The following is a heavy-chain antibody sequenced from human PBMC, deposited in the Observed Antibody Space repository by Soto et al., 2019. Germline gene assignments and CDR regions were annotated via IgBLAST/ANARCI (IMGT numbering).Heavy chain of an antibody. CDR2: ISYDGSNK. J-gene: IGHJ6*02. CDR1: GFTFSSYG. V-gene: IGHV3-30*03. Sequence: SLRLSCAASGFTFSSYGMHWVRQAPGKGLEWVAVISYDGSNKYYADSVKGRFTISRDNSKNTLYLQMNSPRAEDTAVYYCALFGNDDSRGYYLYYYYYGMDVWGQGTTVTVSS. D-gene: IGHD3-22*01. CDR3: ALFGNDDSRGYYLYYYYYGMDV.